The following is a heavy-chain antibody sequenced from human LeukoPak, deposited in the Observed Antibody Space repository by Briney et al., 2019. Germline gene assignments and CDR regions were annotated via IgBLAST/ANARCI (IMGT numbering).Heavy chain of an antibody. J-gene: IGHJ4*02. V-gene: IGHV3-30-3*01. CDR3: AREGSSGYYPY. Sequence: GGSLRLSCAASGFTFSSYPMHWVRQAPGKGLEWVAVISYDGSEKHYADPVKGRFTISRDNSKNTLYLQMNSLRAEDTAVYYCAREGSSGYYPYWGQGILVTDSS. CDR1: GFTFSSYP. CDR2: ISYDGSEK. D-gene: IGHD3-22*01.